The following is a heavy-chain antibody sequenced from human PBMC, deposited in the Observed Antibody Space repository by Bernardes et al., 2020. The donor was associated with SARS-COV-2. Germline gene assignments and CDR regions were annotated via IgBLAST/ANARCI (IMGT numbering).Heavy chain of an antibody. V-gene: IGHV4-59*01. CDR1: GGPISRFY. J-gene: IGHJ4*02. CDR3: ARGGWELGY. CDR2: IHYNGST. Sequence: SETLSLTCTVSGGPISRFYWSWTRQPPGKGLEWIGYIHYNGSTDYNPSLKSRATISVDTSKIQFSLKLSSVTAADTAVYYCARGGWELGYWGQGTLVTVSS. D-gene: IGHD1-26*01.